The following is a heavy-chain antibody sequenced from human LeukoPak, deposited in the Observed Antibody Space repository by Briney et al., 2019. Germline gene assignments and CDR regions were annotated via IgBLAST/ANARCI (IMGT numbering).Heavy chain of an antibody. V-gene: IGHV1-2*02. D-gene: IGHD2-2*01. CDR3: ARGYCSSTSCYHFDY. CDR1: GYTFTSYG. CDR2: INPNNGGT. J-gene: IGHJ4*02. Sequence: GASVKVSCKASGYTFTSYGISWVRQAPGQGLEWMGWINPNNGGTNYAQKFQGRVTMTRDTSISTAYMELSRLRSDDTAVYYCARGYCSSTSCYHFDYWGQGTLVTVSS.